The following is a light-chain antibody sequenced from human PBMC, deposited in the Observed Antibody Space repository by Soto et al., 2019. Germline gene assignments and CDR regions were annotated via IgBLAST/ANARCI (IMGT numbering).Light chain of an antibody. J-gene: IGKJ5*01. CDR1: QSVTSNS. CDR3: QQYGSSPRT. V-gene: IGKV3-20*01. CDR2: GAS. Sequence: DIVLTQSRATLSFSPLDRCTLSGRASQSVTSNSLAWYQQKVGRAPRVLIYGASNRATGIPDRFSGSGSGTDFTLTITRLEPEDFAVYYCQQYGSSPRTFGQGTRLEIK.